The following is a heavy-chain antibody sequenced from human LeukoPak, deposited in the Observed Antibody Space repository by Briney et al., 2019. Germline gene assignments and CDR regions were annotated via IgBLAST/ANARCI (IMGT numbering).Heavy chain of an antibody. V-gene: IGHV3-53*01. CDR2: IYSGGST. D-gene: IGHD5-12*01. CDR1: GFTFRSNA. CDR3: ARERGYSGYDLVDAFDI. Sequence: PGGSLRLSCTDSGFTFRSNAMSWVRQAPGKGLEWVSVIYSGGSTYYADSVKGRFTISRDNSKNTLYLQMNSLRAEDTAVYYCARERGYSGYDLVDAFDIWGQGTMVTVSS. J-gene: IGHJ3*02.